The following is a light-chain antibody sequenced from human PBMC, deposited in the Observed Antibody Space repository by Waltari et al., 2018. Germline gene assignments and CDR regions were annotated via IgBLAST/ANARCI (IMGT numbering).Light chain of an antibody. CDR3: VQAIAFPRT. CDR1: QSLLHSNGNTY. Sequence: DIVMTQTPLSLPITPGEPASISCRSSQSLLHSNGNTYLHWYLQKPGQSPQLLIYGGSNRASGVPYRFSGSGSGTDFTLKISKVEAEDVGVYYCVQAIAFPRTFGQGTKVEIK. CDR2: GGS. V-gene: IGKV2-40*01. J-gene: IGKJ1*01.